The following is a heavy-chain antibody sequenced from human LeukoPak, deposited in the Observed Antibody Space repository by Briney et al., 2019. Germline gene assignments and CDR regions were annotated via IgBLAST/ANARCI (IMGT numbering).Heavy chain of an antibody. J-gene: IGHJ4*02. D-gene: IGHD6-13*01. V-gene: IGHV3-74*01. Sequence: GGSLRLSCAASGFMLSSTWMHWVRQAPGKGLVWVSRINSDTTSTSYADSVRGRFTISRDDAKNTMYLQMNSLRAEDTAMYYCVRGSPGYSSSWHAYWGQGTLVTVSS. CDR2: INSDTTST. CDR1: GFMLSSTW. CDR3: VRGSPGYSSSWHAY.